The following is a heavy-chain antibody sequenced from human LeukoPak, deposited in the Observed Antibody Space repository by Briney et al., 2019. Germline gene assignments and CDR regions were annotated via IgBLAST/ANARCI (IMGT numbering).Heavy chain of an antibody. CDR2: ISWNSGSI. D-gene: IGHD6-19*01. CDR3: AKDNRRHYTSGPNPDSLH. J-gene: IGHJ4*02. V-gene: IGHV3-9*01. CDR1: GFIFNNYA. Sequence: PGGSLRLSCAGSGFIFNNYAMHWVRQPPGKGLGWVSGISWNSGSIDYAGSVKGRFTISRDNAKNSLYLQMNSLRVEDTAFYYCAKDNRRHYTSGPNPDSLHWGQGALVTVSS.